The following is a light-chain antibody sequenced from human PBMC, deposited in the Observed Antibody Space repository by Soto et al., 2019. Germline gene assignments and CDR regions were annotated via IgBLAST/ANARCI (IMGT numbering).Light chain of an antibody. CDR3: QQCDNSPRT. CDR1: QSVSSSY. J-gene: IGKJ1*01. Sequence: EIVLTQSPGTLSLSPGERATLSCRASQSVSSSYLAWYQQKPGQAPRLLIYGASSRATGIPDWFSGSGSGTDFTLTISRLEPEDFAVYYCQQCDNSPRTFGQGTKV. V-gene: IGKV3-20*01. CDR2: GAS.